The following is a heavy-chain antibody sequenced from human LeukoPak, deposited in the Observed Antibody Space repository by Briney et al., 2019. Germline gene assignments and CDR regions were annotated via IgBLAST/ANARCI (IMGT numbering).Heavy chain of an antibody. V-gene: IGHV3-49*03. D-gene: IGHD3-10*01. J-gene: IGHJ2*01. CDR1: GFSFSDYS. Sequence: GGSETLFCTASGFSFSDYSMSWFRQAPGKGLEWVGFIRSKAYGGTTEYAASVKGRFTISRDDSKSIAYLQMNSLKTEDTAVYYCTRGREGYYGSGSYFPPSAASYWGRARLASVSS. CDR2: IRSKAYGGTT. CDR3: TRGREGYYGSGSYFPPSAASY.